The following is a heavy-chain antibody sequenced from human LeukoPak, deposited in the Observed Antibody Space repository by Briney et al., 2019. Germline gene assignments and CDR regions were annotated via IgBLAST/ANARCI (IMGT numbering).Heavy chain of an antibody. CDR2: IYYSGST. CDR1: GGSISSSSYY. Sequence: SETLSLTCTASGGSISSSSYYWGWIRQPPGKGLEYIGSIYYSGSTYYNPSLKSRVTISVDTSKNQFSLKLSSVTAADTAVYYCARRWGYCSGVSCLSWFDPWGQGTLVTVSS. CDR3: ARRWGYCSGVSCLSWFDP. D-gene: IGHD2-15*01. V-gene: IGHV4-39*01. J-gene: IGHJ5*02.